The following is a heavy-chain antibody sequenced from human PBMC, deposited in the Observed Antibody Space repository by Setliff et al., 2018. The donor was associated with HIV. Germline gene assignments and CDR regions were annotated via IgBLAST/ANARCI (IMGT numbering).Heavy chain of an antibody. J-gene: IGHJ4*02. V-gene: IGHV3-7*01. Sequence: PGESLKISCAASGVTFSSHWMSWVRQAPGKGLEWVANINQDGSEQFYVDSVKGRFTISRNNAKNSLYLQMNSLRAEDTAVYYCATGYFYDSSGYKHWGQGTLVTAPQ. CDR2: INQDGSEQ. CDR3: ATGYFYDSSGYKH. CDR1: GVTFSSHW. D-gene: IGHD3-22*01.